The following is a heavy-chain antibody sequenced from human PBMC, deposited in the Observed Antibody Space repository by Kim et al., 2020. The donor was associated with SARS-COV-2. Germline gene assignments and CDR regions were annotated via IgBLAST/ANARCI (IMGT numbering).Heavy chain of an antibody. CDR2: INHSGST. CDR3: ARGRGGPTVVTLGLGYYYYYGMDV. CDR1: GGSFSGYY. J-gene: IGHJ6*02. Sequence: SETLSLTCAVYGGSFSGYYWSWIRQPPGKGLEWIGEINHSGSTNYNPSLKSRVTISVDTSKNQFSLKLSSVTAADTAVYYCARGRGGPTVVTLGLGYYYYYGMDVGGQGTTVTVSS. D-gene: IGHD4-17*01. V-gene: IGHV4-34*01.